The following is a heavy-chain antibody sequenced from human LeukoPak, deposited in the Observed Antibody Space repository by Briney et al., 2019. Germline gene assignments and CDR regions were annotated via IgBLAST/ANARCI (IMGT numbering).Heavy chain of an antibody. J-gene: IGHJ4*02. CDR2: IYYSGST. V-gene: IGHV4-59*08. CDR1: GGSISSYY. CDR3: AGQQHYDSSGYYDY. D-gene: IGHD3-22*01. Sequence: SETLSLTCTVSGGSISSYYWSWIRQPPGKGLEWIGHIYYSGSTNYNPSLKSRVTISVDTSKNQFSLKLRSVTAADTAVYYCAGQQHYDSSGYYDYWGQGTLVTVSS.